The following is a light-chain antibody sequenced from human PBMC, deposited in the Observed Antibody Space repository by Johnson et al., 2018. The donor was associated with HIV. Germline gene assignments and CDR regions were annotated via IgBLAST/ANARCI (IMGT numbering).Light chain of an antibody. Sequence: QSVLTQPPSVSAAPGQKVTISCSGSSSNIGNNYVSWYQQLPGTAPKLLIYEDNKRPSGIPDRFSGSKSGTSATLGITGLQPGYEADYYCGTWDSSLSVYVFGTGTKVTVL. V-gene: IGLV1-51*02. CDR3: GTWDSSLSVYV. CDR1: SSNIGNNY. J-gene: IGLJ1*01. CDR2: EDN.